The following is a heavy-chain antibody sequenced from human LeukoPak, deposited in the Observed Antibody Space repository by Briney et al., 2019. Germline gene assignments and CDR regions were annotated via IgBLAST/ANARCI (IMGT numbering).Heavy chain of an antibody. V-gene: IGHV3-21*01. CDR3: ARTQSIGYDSSGYYLDY. D-gene: IGHD3-22*01. CDR2: IRSSSSYI. CDR1: GLTFSSFS. J-gene: IGHJ4*02. Sequence: GGSLGLSCAPSGLTFSSFSMNWVPKAPGKGLGWVYSIRSSSSYIYYVDSVKGRFTISRDNAKNSLYLQMNSLRAEDTAVYYCARTQSIGYDSSGYYLDYWGQGTLVTVSS.